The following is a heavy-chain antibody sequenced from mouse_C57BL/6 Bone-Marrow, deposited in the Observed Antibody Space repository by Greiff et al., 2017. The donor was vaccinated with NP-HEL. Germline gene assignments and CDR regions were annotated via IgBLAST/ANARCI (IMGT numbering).Heavy chain of an antibody. CDR3: ARDPSGSTPWFAY. Sequence: QVQLQQPGAELVMPGASVKLSCKASGYTFTSYWMHWVKQRPGQGLEWIGEIDPSDSYTNYNQKFKGKSTLTVDKSSSTAYMQLSSLTSEDSAVYYCARDPSGSTPWFAYWGQGTLVTVSA. D-gene: IGHD1-1*01. V-gene: IGHV1-69*01. J-gene: IGHJ3*01. CDR2: IDPSDSYT. CDR1: GYTFTSYW.